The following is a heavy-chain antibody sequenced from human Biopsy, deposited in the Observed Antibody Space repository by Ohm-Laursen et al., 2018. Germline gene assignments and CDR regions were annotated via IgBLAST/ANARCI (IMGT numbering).Heavy chain of an antibody. J-gene: IGHJ4*02. CDR1: GGSLSSYY. CDR2: IHYSGTT. Sequence: GTLSLTCAVSGGSLSSYYWGWIRQPPGKGLEWIGSIHYSGTTYYHASLRSRVTISVDKSKNQFSLKLTSVTAAETAVYYCARQGKWEHFADYWGQGTLVSVSS. D-gene: IGHD1-26*01. CDR3: ARQGKWEHFADY. V-gene: IGHV4-39*01.